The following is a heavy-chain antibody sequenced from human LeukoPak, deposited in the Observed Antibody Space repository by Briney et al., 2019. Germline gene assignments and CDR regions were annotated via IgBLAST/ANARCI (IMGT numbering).Heavy chain of an antibody. J-gene: IGHJ5*02. D-gene: IGHD1-26*01. V-gene: IGHV3-23*01. CDR3: AKDCSGMRRPTWFDP. CDR2: ISGSGGST. Sequence: PGGSLRLSCAASGFTFSSYAMSWVRQAPGKGLEWVSAISGSGGSTYYADSVKGRFTISRDNSKNTLYLQMNSLRAEDTAVYYCAKDCSGMRRPTWFDPWGQGTLVTVSS. CDR1: GFTFSSYA.